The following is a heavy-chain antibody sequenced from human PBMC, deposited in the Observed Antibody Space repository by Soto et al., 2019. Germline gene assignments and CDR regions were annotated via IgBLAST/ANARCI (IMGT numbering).Heavy chain of an antibody. V-gene: IGHV3-23*01. D-gene: IGHD3-10*01. J-gene: IGHJ4*01. Sequence: GRSLRLSCVASGFTFSRYAISWVRQAPQKGLEWVSTLTRSATTVYAASVRGRFTISRDNSKNTLYLQMDSLRAEDTAVYYCVMEFGTGSQIHDYRALGTLDTGS. CDR2: LTRSATT. CDR1: GFTFSRYA. CDR3: VMEFGTGSQIHDY.